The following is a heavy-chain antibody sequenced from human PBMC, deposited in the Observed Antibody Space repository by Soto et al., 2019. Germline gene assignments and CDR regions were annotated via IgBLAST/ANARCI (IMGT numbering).Heavy chain of an antibody. CDR2: INPNSGGT. J-gene: IGHJ6*04. D-gene: IGHD2-2*02. Sequence: ASVKVSCKASGYTFSGYYIHWLRQAPGQGLEWMGWINPNSGGTNYAQKFQGRVTVTRDTPTSTAYMELSRLTSDDTAVYYCARSLNEGYCTITGCYTRPLYGMDVWGEVTTVTASS. CDR3: ARSLNEGYCTITGCYTRPLYGMDV. V-gene: IGHV1-2*02. CDR1: GYTFSGYY.